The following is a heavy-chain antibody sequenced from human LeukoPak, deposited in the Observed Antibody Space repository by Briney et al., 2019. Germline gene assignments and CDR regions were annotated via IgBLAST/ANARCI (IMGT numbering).Heavy chain of an antibody. J-gene: IGHJ4*02. D-gene: IGHD1-26*01. CDR1: GLTFSSYA. CDR2: ISFDGSDK. CDR3: ARFLWPPYSGSSQGLAFFDY. V-gene: IGHV3-30-3*01. Sequence: GRSLRLSCAASGLTFSSYAMHWVRQAPGKGLEWVAAISFDGSDKYYADSVKGRFTISRDNSKNTLYLQMNSLRAEDTAVYYCARFLWPPYSGSSQGLAFFDYWGQGTLVTVSS.